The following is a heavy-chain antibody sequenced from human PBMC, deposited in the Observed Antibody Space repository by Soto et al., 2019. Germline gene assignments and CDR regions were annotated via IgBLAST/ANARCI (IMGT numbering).Heavy chain of an antibody. D-gene: IGHD5-18*01. CDR2: ISYDGSNK. CDR3: AHRRDTAMVG. Sequence: GGSLRLSCAASGFTFSSYGMHWVRQAPGKGLEWVAVISYDGSNKYYADSVKGRFTISRDNSKNTLYLQMNSLRAEDTAVYYCAHRRDTAMVGWGQGTLVTVSS. V-gene: IGHV3-30*03. J-gene: IGHJ4*02. CDR1: GFTFSSYG.